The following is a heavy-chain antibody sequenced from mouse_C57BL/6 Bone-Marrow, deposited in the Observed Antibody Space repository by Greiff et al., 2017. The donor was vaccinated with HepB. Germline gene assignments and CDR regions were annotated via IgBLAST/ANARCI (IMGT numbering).Heavy chain of an antibody. J-gene: IGHJ2*01. CDR3: AREGNYGSSPFDY. CDR2: ISDGGSYT. D-gene: IGHD1-1*01. CDR1: GFTFSSYA. Sequence: EVKLMESGGGLVKPGGSLKLSCAASGFTFSSYAMSWVRQTPEKRLEWVATISDGGSYTYYPDNVKGRFTISRDNAKNNLYLQMSHLKSEDTAMYYCAREGNYGSSPFDYWGQGTTLTVSS. V-gene: IGHV5-4*01.